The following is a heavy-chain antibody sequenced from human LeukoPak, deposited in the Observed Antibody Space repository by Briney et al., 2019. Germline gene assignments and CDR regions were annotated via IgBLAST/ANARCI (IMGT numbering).Heavy chain of an antibody. Sequence: SETLSLTCGVHGGSFSGYYWGWIRQPPGKGLEWIGNIYYSGSSYNNPSLKSRVTISIDTSKNQFSLKVSSVTAADTAVYYCARRGKQLDAFDIWGQGTMVTVSS. D-gene: IGHD6-13*01. V-gene: IGHV4-34*01. J-gene: IGHJ3*02. CDR2: IYYSGSS. CDR1: GGSFSGYY. CDR3: ARRGKQLDAFDI.